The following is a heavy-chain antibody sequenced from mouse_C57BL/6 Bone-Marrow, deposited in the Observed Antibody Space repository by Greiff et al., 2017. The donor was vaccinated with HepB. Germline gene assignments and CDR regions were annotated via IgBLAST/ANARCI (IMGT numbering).Heavy chain of an antibody. CDR3: ARRIGGLRRPHYYAMDY. J-gene: IGHJ4*01. D-gene: IGHD2-2*01. V-gene: IGHV1-80*01. CDR2: IYPGDGDT. Sequence: VQLQQSGAELVKPGASVKISCKASGYAFSSYWMNWVKQRPGKGLEWIGQIYPGDGDTNYNGKFKGKATLTADKSSSTAYMQLSSLTSEDSAVYFCARRIGGLRRPHYYAMDYWGQGTSVTVSS. CDR1: GYAFSSYW.